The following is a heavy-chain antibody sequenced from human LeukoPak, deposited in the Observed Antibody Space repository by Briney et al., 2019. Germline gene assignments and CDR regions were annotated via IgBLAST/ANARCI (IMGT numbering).Heavy chain of an antibody. V-gene: IGHV3-21*06. J-gene: IGHJ3*02. CDR1: GFTFSSYT. CDR3: ARDTYDILTGYYKWAFDI. Sequence: NSGRSLRLSCAASGFTFSSYTMNWVRQAPGKGLEWVSSISSSSSYIYYADSVKGRFTISRDNAKNSLYLQMNSLRAEDTAVYYCARDTYDILTGYYKWAFDIWGQGTMVTVSS. CDR2: ISSSSSYI. D-gene: IGHD3-9*01.